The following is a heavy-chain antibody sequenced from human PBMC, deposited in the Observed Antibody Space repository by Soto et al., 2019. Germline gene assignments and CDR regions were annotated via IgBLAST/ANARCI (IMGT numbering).Heavy chain of an antibody. CDR3: ARSVRAIDYYGMGV. CDR1: GGSISSYY. D-gene: IGHD2-2*02. CDR2: IYYSGST. J-gene: IGHJ6*02. V-gene: IGHV4-59*01. Sequence: SEPMSLTCTVSGGSISSYYWSWIRQPPGKGLEWIGYIYYSGSTNYNPSLKSRVTISVDTSKNQFSLKLSSVTAADTAVYYCARSVRAIDYYGMGVWGQGTTVTGSS.